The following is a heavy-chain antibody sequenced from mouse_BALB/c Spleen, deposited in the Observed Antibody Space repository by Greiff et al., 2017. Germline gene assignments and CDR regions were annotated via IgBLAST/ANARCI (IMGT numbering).Heavy chain of an antibody. V-gene: IGHV1-69*02. CDR3: TRGGKYDYDGFDYAMDY. J-gene: IGHJ4*01. D-gene: IGHD2-4*01. Sequence: VQLQQPGAELVRPGASVKLSCKASGYTFTSYWINWVKQRPGQGLEWIGNIYPSDSYTNYNQKFKDKATLTVDKSSSTAYMQLSSPTSEDSAVYYCTRGGKYDYDGFDYAMDYWGQGTSVTVSS. CDR1: GYTFTSYW. CDR2: IYPSDSYT.